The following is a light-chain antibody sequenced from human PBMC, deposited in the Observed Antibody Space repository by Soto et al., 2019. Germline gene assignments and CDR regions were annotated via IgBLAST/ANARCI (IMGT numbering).Light chain of an antibody. CDR2: TAS. V-gene: IGKV1-39*01. J-gene: IGKJ2*01. CDR1: QTISTY. CDR3: QQSYSMPYA. Sequence: DIQMTQSPSSLAASVGDRVTITCRASQTISTYLNWYQQKPGKAPNLLIYTASNLESGVPSRFSGSGSGTDFTLTISSLQPEDFATYFCQQSYSMPYAFGPGTKVDIK.